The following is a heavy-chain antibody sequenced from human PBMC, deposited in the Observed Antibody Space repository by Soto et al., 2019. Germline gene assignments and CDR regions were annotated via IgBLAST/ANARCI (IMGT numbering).Heavy chain of an antibody. D-gene: IGHD3-22*01. CDR1: GGTFSSYA. CDR3: ARAGNTYYYDSSGYWGGAFDI. Sequence: SVKVSCKASGGTFSSYAISWVRQAPGQGLEWMGGIIPIFGTANYAQKFQGRVTITADESTSTAYMELSSLRSEDTAVYYCARAGNTYYYDSSGYWGGAFDILYQGTMLTV. J-gene: IGHJ3*02. CDR2: IIPIFGTA. V-gene: IGHV1-69*13.